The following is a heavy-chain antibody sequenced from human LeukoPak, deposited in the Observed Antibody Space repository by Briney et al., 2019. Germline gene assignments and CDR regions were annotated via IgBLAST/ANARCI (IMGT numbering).Heavy chain of an antibody. CDR3: VRRSITGIPHRFDP. CDR2: IYYSGST. V-gene: IGHV4-39*01. CDR1: GGSISSSSYY. Sequence: PSETLSLTCTVSGGSISSSSYYWGWIRQPPGKGLEWIGSIYYSGSTYYNPSLKSRVTISVDTSKNQFSLKLSYVTAADTAVYYCVRRSITGIPHRFDPWGQGTLVTVST. J-gene: IGHJ5*02. D-gene: IGHD1-20*01.